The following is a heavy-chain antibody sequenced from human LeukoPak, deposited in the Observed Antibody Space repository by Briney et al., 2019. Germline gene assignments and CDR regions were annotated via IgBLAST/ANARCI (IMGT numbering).Heavy chain of an antibody. Sequence: SETLSLTCAVSGGSFSGYYWTWIRQPPGKGLEWIGEINHSGSTNYNPSLKSRVTISVDTSKNQFSLKLSSVTAADTAVYYCARLRIGMDVWGQGTTVTVSS. CDR1: GGSFSGYY. J-gene: IGHJ6*02. V-gene: IGHV4-34*01. CDR2: INHSGST. CDR3: ARLRIGMDV.